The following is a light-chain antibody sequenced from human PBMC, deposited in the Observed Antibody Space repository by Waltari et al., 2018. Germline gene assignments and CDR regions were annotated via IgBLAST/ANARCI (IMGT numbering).Light chain of an antibody. J-gene: IGKJ4*01. Sequence: DIVMTQSPDSLAVSLGERATINCKSSQSVLYSSNNKNYLAWYQQKPGQPPKLLIYWASTRESGVPDLVSGSGSGTDFTLTISSLQAEDVAVYYCQQYYNTPRTFGGGTKVEIK. CDR2: WAS. V-gene: IGKV4-1*01. CDR1: QSVLYSSNNKNY. CDR3: QQYYNTPRT.